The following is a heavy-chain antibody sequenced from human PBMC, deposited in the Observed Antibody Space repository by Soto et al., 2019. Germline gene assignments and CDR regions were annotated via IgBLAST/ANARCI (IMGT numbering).Heavy chain of an antibody. CDR2: IFYSGST. CDR3: ARKEGGGYDHRWFDP. Sequence: QVQLQESGPGLVKPSQTLSLTCTVSGGSISSGGYYCSWIRQHPGKGLEWIGYIFYSGSTYYNPSHQGGLTISVDTSKDQFSLKLSSVTAADTAVYYCARKEGGGYDHRWFDPWGQGALVTVSS. D-gene: IGHD5-12*01. CDR1: GGSISSGGYY. J-gene: IGHJ5*02. V-gene: IGHV4-31*03.